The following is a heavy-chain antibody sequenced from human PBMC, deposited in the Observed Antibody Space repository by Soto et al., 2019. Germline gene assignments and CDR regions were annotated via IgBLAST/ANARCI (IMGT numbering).Heavy chain of an antibody. CDR2: ISWNSGNI. CDR3: AKDIQYSSSSGLDY. Sequence: GGSLRLSCAASGFTFDDYAMHWVRQAPGKGLEWVSGISWNSGNIGYADSVKGRFTISRDNAKKSLYLQMNSLRAEDTALYYCAKDIQYSSSSGLDYWGQGTLVTVSS. V-gene: IGHV3-9*01. J-gene: IGHJ4*02. CDR1: GFTFDDYA. D-gene: IGHD6-6*01.